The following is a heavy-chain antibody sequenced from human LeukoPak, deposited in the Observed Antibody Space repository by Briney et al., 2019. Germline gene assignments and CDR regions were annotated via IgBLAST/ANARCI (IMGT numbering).Heavy chain of an antibody. Sequence: GGSLRLSCAASGFTFSSYWMSWVRQAPGKGLEWVANIKQDGSEKYYVDSVKGRFTISRDNAKNSLYLQMNSLRAEDTAVYYCARDGPIVVVPAAIAFDIWGQGTMVTVSS. D-gene: IGHD2-2*02. CDR3: ARDGPIVVVPAAIAFDI. J-gene: IGHJ3*02. CDR1: GFTFSSYW. V-gene: IGHV3-7*03. CDR2: IKQDGSEK.